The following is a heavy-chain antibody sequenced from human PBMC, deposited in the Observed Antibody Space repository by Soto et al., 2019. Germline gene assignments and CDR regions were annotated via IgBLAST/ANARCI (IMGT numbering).Heavy chain of an antibody. CDR1: GGTFSSYT. V-gene: IGHV1-69*02. Sequence: QVQLVQSGAEVKKPGSSVKVSCKASGGTFSSYTISWVRQAPGQGLEWMGRIIPILGIANYAQKFQGRVTITADKSTSTAYMELSSLRSEDTAVYYCASVLDYVDPMVFDYWGQGTLVTVSS. CDR3: ASVLDYVDPMVFDY. CDR2: IIPILGIA. J-gene: IGHJ4*02. D-gene: IGHD4-17*01.